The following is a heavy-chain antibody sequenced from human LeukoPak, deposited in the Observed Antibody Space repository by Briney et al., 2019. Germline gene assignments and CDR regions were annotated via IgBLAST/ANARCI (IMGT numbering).Heavy chain of an antibody. D-gene: IGHD1-26*01. Sequence: GGSLRLSCAASGFTFSDYYMSWIRQAPGKGLEWVSYISSSSSYTNYADSVKGRFTISRDNAKNPLYLQMNSLRAEDTAVYYCARDSGSSYYFDYWGQGTLVTVSS. CDR1: GFTFSDYY. V-gene: IGHV3-11*05. CDR2: ISSSSSYT. J-gene: IGHJ4*02. CDR3: ARDSGSSYYFDY.